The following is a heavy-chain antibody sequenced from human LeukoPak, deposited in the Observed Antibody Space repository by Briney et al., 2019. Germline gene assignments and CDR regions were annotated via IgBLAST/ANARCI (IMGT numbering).Heavy chain of an antibody. CDR1: GGSISSSSYY. CDR3: AGRGVDTAMVQDFDY. CDR2: IYYSGST. V-gene: IGHV4-39*07. Sequence: PSETLSLTCTVSGGSISSSSYYWGWIRQPPGKGLEWIGSIYYSGSTYYNPSLKSRVTISVDTSKNQFSLKLSSVTAADTAVYYCAGRGVDTAMVQDFDYWGQGTLVTVSS. J-gene: IGHJ4*02. D-gene: IGHD5-18*01.